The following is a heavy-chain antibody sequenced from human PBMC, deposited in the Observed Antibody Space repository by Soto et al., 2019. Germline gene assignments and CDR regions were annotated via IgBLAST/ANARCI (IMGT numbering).Heavy chain of an antibody. CDR1: GGSISSGGYY. D-gene: IGHD6-19*01. V-gene: IGHV4-31*03. CDR2: IYYSGST. CDR3: ATDFTDSSGHRHGMAV. J-gene: IGHJ6*02. Sequence: SETLSLTCTVSGGSISSGGYYWSWIRQHPGKGLEWIGYIYYSGSTYYNPSLKSRVTISVDTSKSQFSLKLSSVTAADTAVYYCATDFTDSSGHRHGMAVSTQRTTV.